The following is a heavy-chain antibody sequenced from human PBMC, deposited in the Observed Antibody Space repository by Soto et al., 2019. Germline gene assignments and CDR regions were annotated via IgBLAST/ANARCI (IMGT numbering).Heavy chain of an antibody. J-gene: IGHJ3*02. CDR3: AREIEPFGAFDI. V-gene: IGHV3-21*01. D-gene: IGHD3-16*01. CDR2: ISSSSSYI. Sequence: PGGSLRLSCAASGFTFSSYSMNWVRQAPGKGLEWVSSISSSSSYIYYADSVKGRFTISRDNAKNSLYLQMNSLRAEDTAVYYCAREIEPFGAFDICGQGTMVTVSS. CDR1: GFTFSSYS.